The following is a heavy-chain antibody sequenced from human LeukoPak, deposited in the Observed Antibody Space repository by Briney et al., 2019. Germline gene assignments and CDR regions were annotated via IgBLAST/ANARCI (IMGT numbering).Heavy chain of an antibody. Sequence: GASVKVSCKASGYTFTTFGINWVRQAPGQGPECMGWISTYNGNTNYAQKFQGRVTMTTDTSTSTAYMELRSLTSDDTAVYYCARTRGSSSRNLYYFDSWGQGTLVTVSS. CDR1: GYTFTTFG. J-gene: IGHJ4*02. D-gene: IGHD6-13*01. V-gene: IGHV1-18*01. CDR3: ARTRGSSSRNLYYFDS. CDR2: ISTYNGNT.